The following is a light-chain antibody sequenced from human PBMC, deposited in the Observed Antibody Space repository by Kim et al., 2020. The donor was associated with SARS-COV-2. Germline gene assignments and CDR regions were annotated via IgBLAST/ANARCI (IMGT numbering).Light chain of an antibody. J-gene: IGLJ2*01. CDR3: AAWDDSQNGLV. CDR1: SSNIGINA. Sequence: GQRLPISCSGSSSNIGINAANWYQQLPGTAPKLLMYSNNQRTSGGPDRFSGSTSGTSASLAISGLQSEDEADYYCAAWDDSQNGLVFGGGTQLTVL. CDR2: SNN. V-gene: IGLV1-44*01.